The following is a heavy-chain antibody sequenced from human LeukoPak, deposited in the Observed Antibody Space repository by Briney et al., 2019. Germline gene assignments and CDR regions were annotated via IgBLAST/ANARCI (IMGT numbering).Heavy chain of an antibody. J-gene: IGHJ4*02. V-gene: IGHV3-21*01. CDR1: GFTFSDYS. D-gene: IGHD7-27*01. CDR3: ARGPANCGWNFDD. CDR2: ISSTSGYI. Sequence: GGSLSPSCAASGFTFSDYSMNWVRQAPGKGLEWVSSISSTSGYIFYADSVKGRFTISRDNAKNSLYLHMNSLRAEDTAVYYCARGPANCGWNFDDWGQGSLITVSS.